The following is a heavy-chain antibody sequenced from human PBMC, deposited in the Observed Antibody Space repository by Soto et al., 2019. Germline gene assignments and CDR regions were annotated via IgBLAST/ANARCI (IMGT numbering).Heavy chain of an antibody. V-gene: IGHV3-72*01. J-gene: IGHJ4*02. CDR3: ASLPLRSDYLET. CDR2: SRNKANSYTT. CDR1: GFTISDHY. D-gene: IGHD3-16*01. Sequence: EVQLVESGGDLVQPGGSLRLSCAASGFTISDHYMDWVRQAPGKGLEWLGRSRNKANSYTTEYAASVKGRFIISRDDSQNSLSLQMNSLNTEDTAVYYCASLPLRSDYLETWGQGTLVTVSS.